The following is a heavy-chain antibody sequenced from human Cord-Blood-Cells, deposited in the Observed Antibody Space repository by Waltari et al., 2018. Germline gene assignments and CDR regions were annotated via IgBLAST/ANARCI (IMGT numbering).Heavy chain of an antibody. CDR2: IIPILGIA. J-gene: IGHJ4*02. CDR3: ARDSPQNDD. V-gene: IGHV1-69*09. Sequence: QVQLVQSGAEVKKPGSSVKVSCKASGGTSSSYAISWVRQAPGQGLEWMGRIIPILGIANYAQKFQGRVTITADKSTSTAYMELSSLRSEDTAVYYCARDSPQNDDWGQGTLVTVSS. CDR1: GGTSSSYA.